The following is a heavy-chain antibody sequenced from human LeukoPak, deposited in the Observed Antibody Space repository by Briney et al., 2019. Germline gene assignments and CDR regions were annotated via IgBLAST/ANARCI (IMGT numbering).Heavy chain of an antibody. CDR3: ARGVDSSGYYAIDY. CDR1: GYTFTSYD. CDR2: MNPNRGNT. V-gene: IGHV1-8*03. J-gene: IGHJ4*02. Sequence: ASVKVSCKASGYTFTSYDINWVRQATGQGLEWMGWMNPNRGNTGYAQKFQGRVTITRNTSISTAYMELSSLRSEDTAVYYCARGVDSSGYYAIDYWGQGTLVTVSS. D-gene: IGHD3-22*01.